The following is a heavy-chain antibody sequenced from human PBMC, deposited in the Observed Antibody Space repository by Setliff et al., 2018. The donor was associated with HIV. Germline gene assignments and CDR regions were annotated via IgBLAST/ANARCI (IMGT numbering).Heavy chain of an antibody. CDR1: VYSISTGYY. J-gene: IGHJ4*02. Sequence: PSETLSLTPGVSVYSISTGYYWGWIRQPAGKGLEWIGRMHTSGNTNYNPSLKSRVTMPVDTSKNQFSLRLSSVTAADTAVYYCARDQKGYSYGYFDSWGQGTLVTVSS. CDR3: ARDQKGYSYGYFDS. V-gene: IGHV4-4*07. D-gene: IGHD5-18*01. CDR2: MHTSGNT.